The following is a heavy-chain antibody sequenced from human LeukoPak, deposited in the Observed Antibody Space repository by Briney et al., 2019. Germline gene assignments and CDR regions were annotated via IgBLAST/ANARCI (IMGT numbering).Heavy chain of an antibody. CDR1: GGSVNSDNYY. CDR3: ARDVGFD. V-gene: IGHV4-61*01. D-gene: IGHD6-25*01. J-gene: IGHJ4*02. Sequence: SETLSLTCTVSGGSVNSDNYYWSWIRQPPGRGLEWIGYIFYTGSTNYNPSLKSRVTISVDTSKNQFSLKVSSVAAAATAVYYSARDVGFDWGQGTLVTVSS. CDR2: IFYTGST.